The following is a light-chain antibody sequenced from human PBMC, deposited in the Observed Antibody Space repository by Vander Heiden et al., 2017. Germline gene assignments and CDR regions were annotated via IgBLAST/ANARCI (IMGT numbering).Light chain of an antibody. CDR3: QQDDSAPLT. CDR2: WAS. Sequence: DIVMTQSPDSLPVSLGERATIHCKSSQSVLYSSNNKIYLAWYQQKPGQPPKLLISWASTRESGVPERFRGSGSGTDFTLTISILQPEDVAVYYCQQDDSAPLTFGGGTKVEIK. V-gene: IGKV4-1*01. J-gene: IGKJ4*01. CDR1: QSVLYSSNNKIY.